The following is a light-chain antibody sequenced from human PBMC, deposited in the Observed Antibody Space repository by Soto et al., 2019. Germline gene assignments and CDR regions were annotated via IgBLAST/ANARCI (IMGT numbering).Light chain of an antibody. J-gene: IGLJ1*01. Sequence: QPVLTQSPSASASLGASVKLTCTLISGHSSYAIAWHQQQPEKGPRYLMKLNSDGSHSKGDGIPDRFSGSSSGAERYLTISSLQSEDEADYYCQTWGTGIHYVFGTGTKLTVL. CDR3: QTWGTGIHYV. V-gene: IGLV4-69*01. CDR1: SGHSSYA. CDR2: LNSDGSH.